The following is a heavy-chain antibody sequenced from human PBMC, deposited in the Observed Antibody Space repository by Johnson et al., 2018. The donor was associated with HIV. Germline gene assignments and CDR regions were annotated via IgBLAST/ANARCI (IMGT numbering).Heavy chain of an antibody. CDR1: GFTFSSYW. V-gene: IGHV3-7*05. Sequence: VQLVESGGGLVQPGGSLRLSCAASGFTFSSYWMSWVRQAPGKGLEWVANIKQDGSEKYYVDSVKGRFTISRDNAKNSLYLQMNSLRAEDTAVYYCARGFLQVRWLSFCLLSLGPASSVLELGENVRGLLSLRWAMWG. CDR2: IKQDGSEK. CDR3: ARGFLQVRWLSFCLLSLGPASSVLELGENVRGLLSLRWAM. J-gene: IGHJ1*01. D-gene: IGHD3-10*02.